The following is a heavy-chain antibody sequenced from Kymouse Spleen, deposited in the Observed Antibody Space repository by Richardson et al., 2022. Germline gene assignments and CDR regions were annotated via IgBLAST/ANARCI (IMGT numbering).Heavy chain of an antibody. D-gene: IGHD1-7*01. CDR1: GFTFSSYG. CDR2: ISYDGSNK. V-gene: IGHV3-30*18. J-gene: IGHJ5*02. Sequence: QVQLVESGGGVVQPGRSLRLSCAASGFTFSSYGMHWVRQAPGKGLEWVAVISYDGSNKYYADSVKGRFTISRDNSKNTLYLQMNSLRAEDTAVYYCAKDRITGTTVEFDPWGQGTLVTVSS. CDR3: AKDRITGTTVEFDP.